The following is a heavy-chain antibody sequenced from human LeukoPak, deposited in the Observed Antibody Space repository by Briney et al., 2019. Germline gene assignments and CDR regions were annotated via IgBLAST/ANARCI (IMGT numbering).Heavy chain of an antibody. D-gene: IGHD5-12*01. CDR1: GFTFSSYA. CDR3: ARDGGPSGYDLDY. Sequence: GRSLRLSCAASGFTFSSYAMHWVRQAPGKGLEWVAVISYDGSNKYYADSVKGRFTTSRDNSKDTLYLQMNSLRAEDTAVYYCARDGGPSGYDLDYWGQGTLVTVSS. CDR2: ISYDGSNK. V-gene: IGHV3-30-3*01. J-gene: IGHJ4*02.